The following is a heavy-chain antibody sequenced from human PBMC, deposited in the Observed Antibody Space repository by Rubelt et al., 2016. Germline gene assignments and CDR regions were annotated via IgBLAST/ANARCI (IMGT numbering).Heavy chain of an antibody. V-gene: IGHV3-23*01. Sequence: EVQLLESGGGLVQPGGSLRLSCAASGFTFSSYAMSWVRQAPGKGLEWFSAISGSGGSTYYADSVEGRFTISRDNSKNTLYLQMNSLRAEDTAVYYCEKLGIAVAGKGAFDIWGQGTMVTVSS. D-gene: IGHD6-19*01. J-gene: IGHJ3*02. CDR3: EKLGIAVAGKGAFDI. CDR2: ISGSGGST. CDR1: GFTFSSYA.